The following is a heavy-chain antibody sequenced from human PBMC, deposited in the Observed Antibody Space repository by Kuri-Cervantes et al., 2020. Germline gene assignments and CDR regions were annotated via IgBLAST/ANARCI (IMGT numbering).Heavy chain of an antibody. D-gene: IGHD6-19*01. J-gene: IGHJ4*02. CDR1: GYTLTNDY. CDR2: IIPIFGTA. Sequence: SVKVSCKASGYTLTNDYIYWVRQAPGQGLEWMGGIIPIFGTANYAQKFQGRVTITADKSTSTAYMELSSLRSEDTAVYYCAREAWSDEAGYWGQGTLVTVSS. CDR3: AREAWSDEAGY. V-gene: IGHV1-69*06.